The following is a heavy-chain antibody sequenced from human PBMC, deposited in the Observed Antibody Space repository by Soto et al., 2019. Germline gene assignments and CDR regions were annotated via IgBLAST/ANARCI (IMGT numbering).Heavy chain of an antibody. D-gene: IGHD1-26*01. CDR2: IFYSGST. V-gene: IGHV4-31*03. J-gene: IGHJ4*02. CDR1: GGSISSTGYF. CDR3: AREAGSGDYFDY. Sequence: QVQLQESGPALVKPSQTLSLTCTVSGGSISSTGYFWTWIRQHPGKGLEWIGYIFYSGSTFHTPSLKSRVTISVDTSKSQFSLELSSVTAAGTAVYYCAREAGSGDYFDYWGQGTLVTFSS.